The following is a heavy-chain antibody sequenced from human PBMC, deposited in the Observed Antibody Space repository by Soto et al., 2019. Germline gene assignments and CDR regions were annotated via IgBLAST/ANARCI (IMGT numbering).Heavy chain of an antibody. V-gene: IGHV4-30-4*02. CDR1: GGSISDESY. J-gene: IGHJ5*01. Sequence: PSDTLSLTCTISGGSISDESYWSWIRQTPGKGLEWIGYIYHTGNTYYNPSLRSRVSISVDKSKSQFSLKLISVTAADTAVYFCARDEYQLLSSVSWFDSWGQGTLVTVSS. CDR3: ARDEYQLLSSVSWFDS. D-gene: IGHD2-2*01. CDR2: IYHTGNT.